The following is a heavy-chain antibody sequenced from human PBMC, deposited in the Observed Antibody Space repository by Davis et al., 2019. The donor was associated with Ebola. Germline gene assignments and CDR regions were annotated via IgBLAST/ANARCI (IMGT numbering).Heavy chain of an antibody. Sequence: AASVKVSCKASGGTFSSYAISWVRQAPGQGLEWMGGIIPIFGTANYAQKFQGRVTITADESTSTAYMELSSLRSEDTAVYYCARGRTIRISLAAAGTSSYYYYGMDVWGQGTTVTVSS. CDR3: ARGRTIRISLAAAGTSSYYYYGMDV. CDR1: GGTFSSYA. V-gene: IGHV1-69*13. D-gene: IGHD6-13*01. CDR2: IIPIFGTA. J-gene: IGHJ6*02.